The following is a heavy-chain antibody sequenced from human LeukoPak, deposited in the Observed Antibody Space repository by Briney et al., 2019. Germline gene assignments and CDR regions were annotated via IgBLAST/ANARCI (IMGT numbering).Heavy chain of an antibody. J-gene: IGHJ4*02. Sequence: SETLSLTCTVSGGSISSYYWGWIRQPPGKGLEWIGSIYYSGSTYYNPSLKSRVTISVDTSKNQFSLKLSSVTAADTAVYYCARQSYYYDSSFFDYWGQGTLVTVSS. CDR3: ARQSYYYDSSFFDY. D-gene: IGHD3-22*01. V-gene: IGHV4-39*01. CDR1: GGSISSYY. CDR2: IYYSGST.